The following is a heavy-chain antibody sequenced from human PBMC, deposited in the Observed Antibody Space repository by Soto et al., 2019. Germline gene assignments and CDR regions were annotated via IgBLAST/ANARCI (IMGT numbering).Heavy chain of an antibody. D-gene: IGHD3-9*01. CDR2: IKSKTDGGTT. J-gene: IGHJ4*02. Sequence: GGSLRLSCAASGFTFSNAWMSWVRQAPGKGLEWVGRIKSKTDGGTTDYAAPVKGRFTISRDDSKNTLYLQMNSLKTEDTAVYYCTTGEGIRYFDWLFEPFDYWGQGTLVTVSS. V-gene: IGHV3-15*01. CDR1: GFTFSNAW. CDR3: TTGEGIRYFDWLFEPFDY.